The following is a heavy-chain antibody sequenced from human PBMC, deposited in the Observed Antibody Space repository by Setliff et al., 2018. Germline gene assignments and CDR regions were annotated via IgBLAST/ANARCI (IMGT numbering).Heavy chain of an antibody. CDR1: GYRLIEVS. CDR3: ARGRHPPWSGYPYYYMDV. V-gene: IGHV1-24*01. CDR2: FDPEDEET. J-gene: IGHJ6*03. Sequence: GASVKVSCKVSGYRLIEVSMHWVRQAPGKGLEWMGGFDPEDEETIYAQKFQGRVTITADKSTSTAYMELSSLRSEDTAVYYCARGRHPPWSGYPYYYMDVWGKGTTVTVSS. D-gene: IGHD3-3*01.